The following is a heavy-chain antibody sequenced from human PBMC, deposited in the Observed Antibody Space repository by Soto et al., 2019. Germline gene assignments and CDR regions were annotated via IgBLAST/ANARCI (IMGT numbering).Heavy chain of an antibody. CDR3: VRDLSGPLDY. Sequence: LRLSCAAYGFTLSNYWMYWVRQAPGKGLVWVSRLNTDGTTTFYADSVKGRFTISRDNAKNTLNLQISSLRAEDTAVYYCVRDLSGPLDYWGLGTLXTGSS. CDR1: GFTLSNYW. V-gene: IGHV3-74*01. CDR2: LNTDGTTT. J-gene: IGHJ4*02.